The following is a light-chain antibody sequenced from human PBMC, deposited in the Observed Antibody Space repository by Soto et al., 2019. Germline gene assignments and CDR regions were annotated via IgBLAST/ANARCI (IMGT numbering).Light chain of an antibody. Sequence: DIRITESPSSVCASVGDRVTSTCQASQDISNYLNWYQQKLGKAPKLLIYDASNLETGVPSRFSGSGSGTDFTFTISSLQPEDIATYYCQQYSHLITFGQGTRLEI. CDR3: QQYSHLIT. CDR1: QDISNY. J-gene: IGKJ5*01. V-gene: IGKV1-33*01. CDR2: DAS.